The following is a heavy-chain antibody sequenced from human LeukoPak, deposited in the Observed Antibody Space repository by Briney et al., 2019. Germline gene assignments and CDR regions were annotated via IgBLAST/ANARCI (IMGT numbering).Heavy chain of an antibody. J-gene: IGHJ6*02. CDR3: ARDQEGQLQIIPYRYYYYYGMDV. D-gene: IGHD2-2*01. V-gene: IGHV1-46*01. Sequence: ASVKVSCKASGYTFAGYYMHWVQQAPGQGLEWMGIINPSGGSTSYAQKFQGRVTMTRDTSTSTVYMELSSLRSEDTAVYYCARDQEGQLQIIPYRYYYYYGMDVWGQGTTVTVSS. CDR1: GYTFAGYY. CDR2: INPSGGST.